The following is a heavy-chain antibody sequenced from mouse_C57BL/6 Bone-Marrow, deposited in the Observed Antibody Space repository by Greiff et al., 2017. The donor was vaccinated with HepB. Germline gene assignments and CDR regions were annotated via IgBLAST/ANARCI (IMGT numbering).Heavy chain of an antibody. D-gene: IGHD1-1*01. CDR2: ISDGGSYT. Sequence: DVQLVESGGGLVKPGGSLKLSCAASGFTFSSYAMSWVRQTPEKRLEWVATISDGGSYTYYPDNVKGRFTISRDNAKNNLYLQMSHLKSEDTAMYYCARGTGYYGSSYRFDYWGQGTTLTVSS. V-gene: IGHV5-4*01. CDR3: ARGTGYYGSSYRFDY. J-gene: IGHJ2*01. CDR1: GFTFSSYA.